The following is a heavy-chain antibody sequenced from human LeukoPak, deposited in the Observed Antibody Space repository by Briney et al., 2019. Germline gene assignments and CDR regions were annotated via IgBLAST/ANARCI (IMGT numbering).Heavy chain of an antibody. J-gene: IGHJ4*02. CDR2: ISAYNGNT. CDR1: GYTFTSYG. V-gene: IGHV1-18*01. CDR3: ARGGPFTYYYDSSGYTLTDFDY. D-gene: IGHD3-22*01. Sequence: ASVKVSCKASGYTFTSYGISWLRQAPGQGLDWMGWISAYNGNTNYAQKLQGRVTMTTDTSTSTAYMELRSLRSDDTAVYYCARGGPFTYYYDSSGYTLTDFDYWGQGTLVTVSS.